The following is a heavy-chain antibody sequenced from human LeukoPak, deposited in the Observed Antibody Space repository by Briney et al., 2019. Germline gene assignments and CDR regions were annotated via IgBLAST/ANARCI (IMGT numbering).Heavy chain of an antibody. D-gene: IGHD2-2*01. J-gene: IGHJ4*02. CDR2: INHSGST. Sequence: PETLSLTCSVSGDSISSRDYYWSWIRQPPGKGLEWIGEINHSGSTNYNPSLKSRVTISVDTSKNQFSLKLSSVTAADTAVYYCARRRYCSSTSCYRRVRWAWDYWGQGTLVTVSS. CDR1: GDSISSRDYY. CDR3: ARRRYCSSTSCYRRVRWAWDY. V-gene: IGHV4-34*01.